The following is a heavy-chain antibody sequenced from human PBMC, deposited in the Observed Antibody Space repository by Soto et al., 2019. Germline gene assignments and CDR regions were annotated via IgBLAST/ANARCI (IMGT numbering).Heavy chain of an antibody. CDR1: CEGVSSKTAA. D-gene: IGHD3-22*01. V-gene: IGHV6-1*01. Sequence: PSESLSHARSLYCEGVSSKTAAWNWIRQSLSRGLEWRGRTYYRSEWYNHYGVTVKSRTTINPDTSKNQFSMLLTSVTPEDTALYYCARHHSAMVVGQSRGTSNSYDSGGRGKGT. J-gene: IGHJ6*03. CDR2: TYYRSEWYN. CDR3: ARHHSAMVVGQSRGTSNSYDSGG.